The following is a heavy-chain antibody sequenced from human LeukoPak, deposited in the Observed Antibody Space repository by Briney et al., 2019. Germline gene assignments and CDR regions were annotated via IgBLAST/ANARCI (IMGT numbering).Heavy chain of an antibody. V-gene: IGHV3-48*03. D-gene: IGHD6-19*01. CDR1: GFTFSSYE. J-gene: IGHJ3*02. Sequence: PGGSLRLSCAASGFTFSSYEMNWVRQAPGKGLEWVSYISSSGSTIYYADSVRGRFTISRDNAKNSLYLQMNGLRAEDTAVYYCAREVVAVAAYDAFDIWGQGTMVTVSS. CDR3: AREVVAVAAYDAFDI. CDR2: ISSSGSTI.